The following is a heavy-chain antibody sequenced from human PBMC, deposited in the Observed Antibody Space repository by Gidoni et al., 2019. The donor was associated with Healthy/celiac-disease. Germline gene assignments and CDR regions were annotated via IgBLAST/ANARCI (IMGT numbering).Heavy chain of an antibody. Sequence: QLQLQESGPGLVKPSETMSLTCTVSGGSISSSSYYWGWIRQPPGKGLEWIGIIYYSGHTYYNPSLKSQVTISVDTSKNQFSLKLSSVTAADTAVYYCARDSRIVVVQAAMVHWFDPWGQGTLVTVSS. CDR2: IYYSGHT. V-gene: IGHV4-39*07. CDR1: GGSISSSSYY. D-gene: IGHD2-2*01. CDR3: ARDSRIVVVQAAMVHWFDP. J-gene: IGHJ5*02.